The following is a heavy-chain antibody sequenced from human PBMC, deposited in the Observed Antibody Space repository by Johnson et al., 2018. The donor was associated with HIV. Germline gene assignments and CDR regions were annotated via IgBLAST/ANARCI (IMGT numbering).Heavy chain of an antibody. Sequence: VQLVESGGGLVQPGGSLRLSCAASGFTFDDYGMSWVRQAPGKGLAWVSGINWNGGSTGYADSVKGRFTISRDNAKNSVYLQMNSLRAEDTALYYCANAPGPYAFDIWGQGTMVTVSS. CDR3: ANAPGPYAFDI. D-gene: IGHD2-2*01. CDR2: INWNGGST. V-gene: IGHV3-20*04. J-gene: IGHJ3*02. CDR1: GFTFDDYG.